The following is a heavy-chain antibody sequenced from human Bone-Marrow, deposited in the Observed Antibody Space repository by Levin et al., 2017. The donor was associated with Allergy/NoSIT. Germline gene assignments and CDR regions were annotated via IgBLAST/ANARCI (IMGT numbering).Heavy chain of an antibody. V-gene: IGHV1-8*01. CDR1: GYTFTNYD. CDR3: ARGLFSSKGDF. J-gene: IGHJ4*02. CDR2: INANSGNA. Sequence: ASVKVSCKASGYTFTNYDINWVRQAPGQGIEWLGWINANSGNAGHGQKFEGRIALTRDTSTNTSYMQLSSLTSEDTALYYCARGLFSSKGDFWGQGTLITVSS.